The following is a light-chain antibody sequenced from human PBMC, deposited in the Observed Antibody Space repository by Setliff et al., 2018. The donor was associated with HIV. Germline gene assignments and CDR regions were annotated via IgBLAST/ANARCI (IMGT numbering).Light chain of an antibody. J-gene: IGLJ1*01. Sequence: QSVLTQPPSPSGTPGQRVTISCSGGSSNIGSNTVNWYQQLPGTAPKLLIYSTYQRPSGVPDRFSGSKSGTSASLAISGLQSEDEADYYCATWDDSLNGRVFGTGTKVTVL. CDR1: SSNIGSNT. CDR3: ATWDDSLNGRV. CDR2: STY. V-gene: IGLV1-44*01.